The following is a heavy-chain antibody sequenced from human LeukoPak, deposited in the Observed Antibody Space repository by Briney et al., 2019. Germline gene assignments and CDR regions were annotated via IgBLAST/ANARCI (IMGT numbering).Heavy chain of an antibody. CDR2: IYYSGST. Sequence: PSETPSLTCTVSGGSISSHYWSWIRRPPGKGLEWIGYIYYSGSTNCNPSLKSRVTISVDTSKNQFSLKPSSVTAADTAVYYCARESENYYDSSGYSLYYFDYWGQGTLVTVSS. D-gene: IGHD3-22*01. J-gene: IGHJ4*02. CDR1: GGSISSHY. V-gene: IGHV4-59*11. CDR3: ARESENYYDSSGYSLYYFDY.